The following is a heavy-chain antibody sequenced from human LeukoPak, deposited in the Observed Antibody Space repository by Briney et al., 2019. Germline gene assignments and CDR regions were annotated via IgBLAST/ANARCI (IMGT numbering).Heavy chain of an antibody. V-gene: IGHV3-30-3*02. D-gene: IGHD6-13*01. Sequence: GRSLRLSCAASGFTFSTHAMHWVRQAPGKGLEWVAVISNDGSNKYYADSVKGRFTLSRDNSKNTLYLQVNSLRAEDTALYYCAKDSSSWYGTFDYWGQGTLVTVSS. J-gene: IGHJ4*02. CDR3: AKDSSSWYGTFDY. CDR2: ISNDGSNK. CDR1: GFTFSTHA.